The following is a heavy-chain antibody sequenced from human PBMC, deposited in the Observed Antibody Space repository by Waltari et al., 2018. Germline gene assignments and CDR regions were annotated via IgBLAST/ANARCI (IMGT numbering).Heavy chain of an antibody. CDR2: IYYSGST. V-gene: IGHV4-39*01. D-gene: IGHD3-22*01. Sequence: QLQLQESGPGLVKPSETLSLTCTVSGGSISSSSYYWGWIRQPPGKGLEWIGSIYYSGSTYYNPSLKSRVTISVDTSKNQFSLKLSSVTAADTAVYYCATYYYDSSGYYGTLGYWGQGTLVTVSS. J-gene: IGHJ4*02. CDR1: GGSISSSSYY. CDR3: ATYYYDSSGYYGTLGY.